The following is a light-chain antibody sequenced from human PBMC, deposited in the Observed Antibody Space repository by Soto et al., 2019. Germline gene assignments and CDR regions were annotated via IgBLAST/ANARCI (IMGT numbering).Light chain of an antibody. J-gene: IGKJ1*01. CDR2: KIS. V-gene: IGKV2-30*01. Sequence: DFVMTQSPLSLPVTLGQPASISCTSSLSLVDSGGNTYFNWYQQRPGQPPRRLIYKISNRESGVPDRFSASGSGTDFTLRISRVEAEDLGVYYCMQGTLWPWTFGQGTKVDIK. CDR3: MQGTLWPWT. CDR1: LSLVDSGGNTY.